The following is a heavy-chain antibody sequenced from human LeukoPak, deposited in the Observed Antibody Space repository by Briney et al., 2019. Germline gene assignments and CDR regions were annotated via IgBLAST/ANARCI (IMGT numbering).Heavy chain of an antibody. Sequence: PGGSLRLSCAASGFTFSTYNMNWVRQAPGKGLEWISYITSTGTTIYYADSVKGRFTISRDNAKNSLYLQLNGLRDEDTAMYYCARDGYSGVPLGHWGQGTLVTVSS. V-gene: IGHV3-48*02. CDR2: ITSTGTTI. CDR1: GFTFSTYN. D-gene: IGHD2-15*01. J-gene: IGHJ4*02. CDR3: ARDGYSGVPLGH.